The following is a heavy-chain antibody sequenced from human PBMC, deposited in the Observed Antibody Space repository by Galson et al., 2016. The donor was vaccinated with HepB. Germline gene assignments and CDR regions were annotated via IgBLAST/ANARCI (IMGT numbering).Heavy chain of an antibody. CDR2: MYSGGSK. CDR3: ARGYTSGVPFW. Sequence: LEWVAIMYSGGSKQYAGSAKGRFTISRDTSSQTLFLEASDLRAEDTGIYYCARGYTSGVPFWWGQGTLVTVSS. J-gene: IGHJ4*02. V-gene: IGHV3-53*01. D-gene: IGHD2-8*01.